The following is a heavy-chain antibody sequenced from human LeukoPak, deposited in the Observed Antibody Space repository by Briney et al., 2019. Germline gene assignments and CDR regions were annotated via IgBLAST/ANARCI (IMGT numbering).Heavy chain of an antibody. CDR2: ISGSGGST. Sequence: GGSLRLSCAASGFTFNSYAMSWVRQAPGKGLEWVSAISGSGGSTYYADSVKGRFTISRDNSKNTLYLQMNSLRAEDTAVYYCAKDSSLWFGELLFLAQDSHYYYYGMDVWGQGTTVTVSS. CDR1: GFTFNSYA. V-gene: IGHV3-23*01. CDR3: AKDSSLWFGELLFLAQDSHYYYYGMDV. J-gene: IGHJ6*02. D-gene: IGHD3-10*01.